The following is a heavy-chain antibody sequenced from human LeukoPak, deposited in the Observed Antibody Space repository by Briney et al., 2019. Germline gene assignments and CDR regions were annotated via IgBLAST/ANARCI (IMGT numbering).Heavy chain of an antibody. CDR3: ARDGGGIVVVPALY. J-gene: IGHJ4*02. CDR2: INAGNGNT. Sequence: CXASXYTFTXXXMHWVXQAPGQRLEWMGWINAGNGNTKYSQKFQGRVTITRDTSASTAYMELSSLRSEDTAVYYCARDGGGIVVVPALYWGQGTLVTVSS. CDR1: XYTFTXXX. D-gene: IGHD2-2*01. V-gene: IGHV1-3*01.